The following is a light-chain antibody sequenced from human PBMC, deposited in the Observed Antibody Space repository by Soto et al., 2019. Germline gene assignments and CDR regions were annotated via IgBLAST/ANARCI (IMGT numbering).Light chain of an antibody. CDR2: DTS. Sequence: QTVVTQEPSLTVSPGGTVTLTCGSSPGPVTSGHYPYWLQQKPGQAPRTLIYDTSNKHSWTPARFSGSLLGGKAALTLSGAQPEDEAEYFCLLSFNGARLYVFGTGTKLTVL. J-gene: IGLJ1*01. CDR1: PGPVTSGHY. V-gene: IGLV7-46*01. CDR3: LLSFNGARLYV.